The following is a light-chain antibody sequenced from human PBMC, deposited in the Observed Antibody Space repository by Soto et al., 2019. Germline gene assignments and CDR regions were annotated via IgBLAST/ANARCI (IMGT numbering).Light chain of an antibody. CDR3: QQYNYWPPIT. CDR2: DAS. J-gene: IGKJ5*01. V-gene: IGKV3-15*01. Sequence: EIVLTQSPATLSLSPGESATLSWMGSQRVSSYLAWYQQKPGQAPRLLIYDASTRATGIPARFSASGSGTEFTLTINSLQSEDFAVYYCQQYNYWPPITFGQGTRLETK. CDR1: QRVSSY.